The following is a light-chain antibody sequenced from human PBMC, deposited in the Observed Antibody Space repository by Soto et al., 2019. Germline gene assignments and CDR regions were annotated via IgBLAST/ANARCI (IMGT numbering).Light chain of an antibody. CDR3: QQYHNWPIT. Sequence: EIVLTHSPGTLSVSRWEIATLSCRASQSVSSNLAWHQQKPGQAPRILMYDASTRATGISARFSGSGSGTEFTLTISSLQSEDFAVYYCQQYHNWPITFGQGTRLEIK. V-gene: IGKV3-15*01. CDR2: DAS. J-gene: IGKJ5*01. CDR1: QSVSSN.